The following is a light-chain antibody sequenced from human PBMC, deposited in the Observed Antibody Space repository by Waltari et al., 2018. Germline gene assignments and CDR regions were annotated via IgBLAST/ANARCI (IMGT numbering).Light chain of an antibody. CDR2: AVS. V-gene: IGLV2-8*01. CDR3: ISYAGTNGYA. CDR1: SSDVGSYNY. J-gene: IGLJ1*01. Sequence: QSALTQPPSASGSPGQSVTISCTGTSSDVGSYNYVSWYQHHPGKGPKLMIYAVSKRPSGVPDRFSGSKSGNTASLTVSGLQVEDEADYYCISYAGTNGYAFGTGTKVSVL.